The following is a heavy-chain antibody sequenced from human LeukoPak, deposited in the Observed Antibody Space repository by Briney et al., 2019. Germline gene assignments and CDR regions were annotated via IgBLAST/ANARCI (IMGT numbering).Heavy chain of an antibody. V-gene: IGHV4-59*01. CDR2: IYYSGST. J-gene: IGHJ4*02. CDR3: ARGSYDILTGEGYYFDY. D-gene: IGHD3-9*01. Sequence: SETLSLTCTVSGGSISSYYWSWIRQPSGKGLEWIGYIYYSGSTNYNPSLKSRVTISVDTSKNQFSLKLSSVTAADTAVYYCARGSYDILTGEGYYFDYWGQGTLVTVSS. CDR1: GGSISSYY.